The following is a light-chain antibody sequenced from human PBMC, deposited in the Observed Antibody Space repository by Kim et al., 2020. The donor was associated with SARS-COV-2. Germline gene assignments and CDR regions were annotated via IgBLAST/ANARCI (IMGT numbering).Light chain of an antibody. V-gene: IGLV2-14*03. J-gene: IGLJ1*01. CDR2: DNS. CDR3: RSYATTRSSPLV. Sequence: VTISCTGSSSNIGPYNDVTWYQQLPGKAPKLILYDNSNRPSGVSDRFSGSKSGNTASLTITGLQVEDEADYYCRSYATTRSSPLVFGTGTKVTVL. CDR1: SSNIGPYND.